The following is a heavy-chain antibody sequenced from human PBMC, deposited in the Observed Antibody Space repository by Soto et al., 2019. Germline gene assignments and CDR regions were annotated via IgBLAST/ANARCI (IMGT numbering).Heavy chain of an antibody. CDR2: IYWDADK. D-gene: IGHD3-16*01. Sequence: QITLKESGPTLVKPTQTLTLTCTFSGFSLSTSGVGVGWIRQPPGKALEWLALIYWDADKRYSPSLKSRLTIPQDTATNQVVLTMTNMDPVDTDPSYCAHSLYDYVWGTNWVDPWGQGPLVTVSS. CDR1: GFSLSTSGVG. V-gene: IGHV2-5*02. J-gene: IGHJ5*02. CDR3: AHSLYDYVWGTNWVDP.